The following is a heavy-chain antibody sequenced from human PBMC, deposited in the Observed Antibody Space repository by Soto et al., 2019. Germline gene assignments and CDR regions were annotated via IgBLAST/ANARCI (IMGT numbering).Heavy chain of an antibody. J-gene: IGHJ4*02. Sequence: GGSLRLSCAASGFTFDDYAMRWVRQAPGKGLEWVSGISWNSGSIGYADSVKGRFTISRDNAKNSLYLQMNSLGAEDTALYYCAKDGDSSSWFFDYWGQGTLVTVSS. V-gene: IGHV3-9*01. CDR1: GFTFDDYA. D-gene: IGHD6-13*01. CDR3: AKDGDSSSWFFDY. CDR2: ISWNSGSI.